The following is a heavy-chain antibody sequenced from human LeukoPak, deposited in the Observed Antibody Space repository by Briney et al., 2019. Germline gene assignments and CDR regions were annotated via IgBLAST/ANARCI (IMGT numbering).Heavy chain of an antibody. D-gene: IGHD4-23*01. CDR1: GFTFSSYG. J-gene: IGHJ6*02. CDR3: AKDISGNSPYGMDV. V-gene: IGHV3-9*01. CDR2: ISWNSGSI. Sequence: PGGSLRLSCAASGFTFSSYGMHWVRQAPGKGLEWVSGISWNSGSIGYADSVKGRFTISRDNAKNSLYLQMNSLRAEDTALYYCAKDISGNSPYGMDVWGQGTTVTVSS.